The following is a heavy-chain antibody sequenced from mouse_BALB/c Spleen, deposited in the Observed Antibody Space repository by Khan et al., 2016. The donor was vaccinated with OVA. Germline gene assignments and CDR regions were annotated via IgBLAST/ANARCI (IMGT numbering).Heavy chain of an antibody. V-gene: IGHV1-80*01. Sequence: QVQLQQSGAELVRPGSSVKISCKASGYTFSAYWMNWVKQRTGQGLEWIGQIYPGDGNTYYNGKFKGKATLTADKSSSTAYMQLTSLTSEDSAVYFCVVEGYYVSRRAWFAYWGQGTLVTVSA. CDR3: VVEGYYVSRRAWFAY. J-gene: IGHJ3*01. D-gene: IGHD1-1*01. CDR1: GYTFSAYW. CDR2: IYPGDGNT.